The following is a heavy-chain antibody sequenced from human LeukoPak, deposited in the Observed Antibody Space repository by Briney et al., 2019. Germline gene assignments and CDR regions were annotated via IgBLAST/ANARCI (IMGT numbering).Heavy chain of an antibody. V-gene: IGHV3-21*01. CDR2: INSASNFI. J-gene: IGHJ4*02. CDR1: GFTFRTFT. D-gene: IGHD3-22*01. Sequence: EGSLRLSCAASGFTFRTFTMNWVRQAPGKGLEWVSSINSASNFIYYADSVKGRFTISRDNAKNSLNLQMSSLKVEDTAVYYCARDSPYYFDSSGDYVSDYWGQGALVTVSS. CDR3: ARDSPYYFDSSGDYVSDY.